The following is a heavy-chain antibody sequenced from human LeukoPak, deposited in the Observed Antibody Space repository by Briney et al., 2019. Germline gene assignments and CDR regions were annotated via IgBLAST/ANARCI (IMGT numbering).Heavy chain of an antibody. V-gene: IGHV4-31*03. J-gene: IGHJ4*02. CDR3: ARVNGATLLDY. D-gene: IGHD4/OR15-4a*01. CDR2: IYYSGST. Sequence: SETLSLTCTVSGGSISSGGYYWSWIRQPPGKGLEWIGYIYYSGSTYYNPSLKSRVTISVDTSKNQFSLKLSSVTAADTAVYFCARVNGATLLDYWGQGTLVTVSS. CDR1: GGSISSGGYY.